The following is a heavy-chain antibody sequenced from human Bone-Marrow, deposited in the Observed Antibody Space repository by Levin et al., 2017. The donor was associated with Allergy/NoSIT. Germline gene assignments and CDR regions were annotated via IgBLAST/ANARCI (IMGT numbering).Heavy chain of an antibody. CDR3: ARTYGSAKAYYFYMDV. CDR1: GYSFTSYW. J-gene: IGHJ6*03. CDR2: IYPGDSDT. Sequence: GGSLRLSCKGSGYSFTSYWIGWVRQMPGKGLEWMGIIYPGDSDTRYSPSFQGQVTISADKSISTAYLQWSSLKASDTAMYYCARTYGSAKAYYFYMDVWGKGTTVTVSS. D-gene: IGHD3-10*01. V-gene: IGHV5-51*01.